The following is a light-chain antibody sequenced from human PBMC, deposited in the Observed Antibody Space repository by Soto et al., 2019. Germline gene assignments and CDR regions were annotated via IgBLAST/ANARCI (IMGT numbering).Light chain of an antibody. CDR3: QKYNSAPRT. Sequence: DIQMTQSPSSLSASVGDRVTITCRASQGISDYLAWYQQRPGKVPKLLIFAASTLQSGVPSRFSGSGSGTDFTLTISSLQPEDVATYYCQKYNSAPRTFGQGTKVEIK. CDR1: QGISDY. V-gene: IGKV1-27*01. CDR2: AAS. J-gene: IGKJ1*01.